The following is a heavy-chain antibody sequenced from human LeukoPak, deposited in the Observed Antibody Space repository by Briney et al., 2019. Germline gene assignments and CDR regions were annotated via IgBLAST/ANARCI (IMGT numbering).Heavy chain of an antibody. Sequence: GASVKVSCKASGYTFTGYYMHWVRQAPGQGLEWMGSINPNSGGTNYAQKFQGRVTMTRDTSISTAYMELSRLRSDDTAVYYCAREKVVVAATEGVAFDIWGQGTMVTVSS. CDR2: INPNSGGT. CDR3: AREKVVVAATEGVAFDI. CDR1: GYTFTGYY. D-gene: IGHD2-15*01. J-gene: IGHJ3*02. V-gene: IGHV1-2*02.